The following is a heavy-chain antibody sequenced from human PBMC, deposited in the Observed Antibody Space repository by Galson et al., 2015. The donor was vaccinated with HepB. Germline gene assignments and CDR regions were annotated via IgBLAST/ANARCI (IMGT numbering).Heavy chain of an antibody. CDR1: RYTFTKFG. V-gene: IGHV1-18*01. CDR3: ARGGMATIGGPTFDY. D-gene: IGHD5-24*01. CDR2: INPYNGNT. J-gene: IGHJ4*02. Sequence: SVKVSCKAYRYTFTKFGISWVRQAPGQGLEWMGWINPYNGNTNYAQKFQGRVIMTTGTSTSTAYMELRSLRSDDTAVYYCARGGMATIGGPTFDYWGQGTLVTVSS.